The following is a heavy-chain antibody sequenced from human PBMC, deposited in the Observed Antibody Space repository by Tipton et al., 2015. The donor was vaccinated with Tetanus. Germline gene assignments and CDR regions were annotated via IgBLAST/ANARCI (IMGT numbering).Heavy chain of an antibody. V-gene: IGHV4-30-2*01. CDR2: IYHSGST. Sequence: TLSLTCAVSGGSISSGGYSWSWIRQPPGKGLEWIGYIYHSGSTYYNPSLKSRVTISVDRSKNQFSLKLSSVTAADTAVYYCAREVGISVSHWFDPWGQGTLVTVFS. D-gene: IGHD1-26*01. CDR1: GGSISSGGYS. CDR3: AREVGISVSHWFDP. J-gene: IGHJ5*02.